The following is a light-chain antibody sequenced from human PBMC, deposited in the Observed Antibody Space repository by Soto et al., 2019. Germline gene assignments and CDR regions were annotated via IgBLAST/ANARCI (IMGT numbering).Light chain of an antibody. CDR2: GVF. V-gene: IGKV3-20*01. CDR3: QHYDGSPRT. J-gene: IGKJ2*01. CDR1: QTVNSYY. Sequence: ETVLTQSPGTVSLSPGERATLSCTTSQTVNSYYLAWYQQKPGPAPMLLIYGVFNRATGIPDRFSGSGSGTYFPLTISGLEPEDSAVYYCQHYDGSPRTFGQGTNLEI.